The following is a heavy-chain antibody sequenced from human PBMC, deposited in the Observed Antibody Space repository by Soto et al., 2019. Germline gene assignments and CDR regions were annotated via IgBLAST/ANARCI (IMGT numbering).Heavy chain of an antibody. Sequence: GSLRLSCAASGFTFSSYDMHWVRQATGKGLEWVSAIGTAGDPYYPGSVKGRFTISRENAKNSLYLQMNILRAGDTAVYYCAREVGIAARFDYYYGMDVWGQGTTVTVSS. D-gene: IGHD6-6*01. J-gene: IGHJ6*02. CDR2: IGTAGDP. CDR1: GFTFSSYD. V-gene: IGHV3-13*05. CDR3: AREVGIAARFDYYYGMDV.